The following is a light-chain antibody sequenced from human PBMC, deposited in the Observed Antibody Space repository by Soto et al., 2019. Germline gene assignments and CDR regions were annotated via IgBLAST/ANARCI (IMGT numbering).Light chain of an antibody. V-gene: IGKV3-20*01. J-gene: IGKJ1*01. CDR2: GAS. Sequence: EIVLTQSAGTVSLSPGERATLSCRASQSVSSSYLAWYQQKPGQAPRLLIYGASSRATGIPDRFSGSGSGTDFTLTISRLEPEDFAVYYCQQYGSSPQTFGQGTKVDIK. CDR3: QQYGSSPQT. CDR1: QSVSSSY.